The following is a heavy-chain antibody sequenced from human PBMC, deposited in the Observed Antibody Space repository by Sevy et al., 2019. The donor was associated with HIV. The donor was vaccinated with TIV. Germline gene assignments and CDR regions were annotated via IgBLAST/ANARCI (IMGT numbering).Heavy chain of an antibody. J-gene: IGHJ4*02. Sequence: LGGSLRLSCAASGFTFSNAWMSWVRQAPGKGLEWVGRIKRKTDGGTTDYAAPVKGRFTRSRDDYKNTLYLQMNSLKTDDTAVYYCTTGDLRRYFDYWGQGTLVTVSS. CDR1: GFTFSNAW. V-gene: IGHV3-15*01. CDR2: IKRKTDGGTT. CDR3: TTGDLRRYFDY.